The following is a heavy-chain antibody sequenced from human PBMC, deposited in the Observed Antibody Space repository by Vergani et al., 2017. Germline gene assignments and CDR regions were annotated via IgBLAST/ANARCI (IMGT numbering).Heavy chain of an antibody. Sequence: VQLVESGGGLVQPGGSLRLSCSASGFTFSSYAMHWVRQAPGKGLEYVSAISSNGGSTYYADSVKGRFTISRDNSKNTLYLQMNSLRAEDTAVYYCARELWFGELTGFDYWGQGTLVTVSS. V-gene: IGHV3-64*04. J-gene: IGHJ4*02. CDR3: ARELWFGELTGFDY. D-gene: IGHD3-10*01. CDR1: GFTFSSYA. CDR2: ISSNGGST.